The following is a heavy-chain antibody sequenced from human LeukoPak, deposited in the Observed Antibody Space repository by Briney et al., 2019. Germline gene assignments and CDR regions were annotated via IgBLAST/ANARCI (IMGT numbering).Heavy chain of an antibody. CDR3: ARDWEGLGEYWYFDL. V-gene: IGHV1-2*02. D-gene: IGHD1-26*01. J-gene: IGHJ2*01. CDR2: INPTGGGT. CDR1: GYTFTGYY. Sequence: ASVKVSCKASGYTFTGYYMHWVRQAPGQGLEWMGWINPTGGGTNYAQKFQGRVTMTTDTSISTAYMELSRLRSDDTAVYYCARDWEGLGEYWYFDLWGRGTLVTVSS.